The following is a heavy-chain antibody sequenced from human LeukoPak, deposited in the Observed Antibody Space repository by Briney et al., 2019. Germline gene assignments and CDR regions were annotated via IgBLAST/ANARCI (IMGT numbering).Heavy chain of an antibody. CDR1: GGSISSSSYC. Sequence: SETLSLTCTVSGGSISSSSYCWGWIRQPPGKGLEWIGSIYYSGSTYYNPSLKSRVTISVDTSKNQFSLKLSSVTAADTAVYYCARAGSDGDAFDIWGQGTMVTVSS. V-gene: IGHV4-39*07. D-gene: IGHD3-10*01. CDR2: IYYSGST. CDR3: ARAGSDGDAFDI. J-gene: IGHJ3*02.